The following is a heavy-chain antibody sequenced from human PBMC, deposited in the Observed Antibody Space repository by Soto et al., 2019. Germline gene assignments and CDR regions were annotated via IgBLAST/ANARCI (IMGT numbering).Heavy chain of an antibody. V-gene: IGHV4-34*01. CDR3: ASGPFYYYMDV. CDR1: GGSFSGYY. J-gene: IGHJ6*03. CDR2: INHSGST. Sequence: SETLSLTCAVYGGSFSGYYWSWIRQPPGKGLEWIGEINHSGSTNYNPSLKSRVTISVDTSKNQFSLKLSSVTAADTAVYYCASGPFYYYMDVWGKGTTVTVSS.